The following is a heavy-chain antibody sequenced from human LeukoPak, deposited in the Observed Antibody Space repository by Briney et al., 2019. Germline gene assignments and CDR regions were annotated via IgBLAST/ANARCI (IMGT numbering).Heavy chain of an antibody. J-gene: IGHJ4*02. CDR3: AREGWDQRDTAAFDH. Sequence: RASVTVSCKASGYTFTGYYMHWVRQAPGQGLEWMGWINPNSGDRNSAQKFQGRVTMTRDTSISTVYMELSRLGPDDTAVYYCAREGWDQRDTAAFDHWGQGTLVTVSS. CDR1: GYTFTGYY. D-gene: IGHD6-19*01. CDR2: INPNSGDR. V-gene: IGHV1-2*02.